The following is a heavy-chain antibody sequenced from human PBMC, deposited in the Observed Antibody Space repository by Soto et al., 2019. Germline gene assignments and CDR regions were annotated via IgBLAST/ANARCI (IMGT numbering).Heavy chain of an antibody. Sequence: GESLKISCKGSGYSFTSYWIGWVRQMPGKGLEWMGIIYPGDSDTRYSPSFQGQVTISADKSISTAYLQWSSLRASDTAMYYCARHYCSSTSCYPVYYYYYGMDVWGQGTTVTVSS. CDR2: IYPGDSDT. CDR3: ARHYCSSTSCYPVYYYYYGMDV. CDR1: GYSFTSYW. J-gene: IGHJ6*02. V-gene: IGHV5-51*01. D-gene: IGHD2-2*01.